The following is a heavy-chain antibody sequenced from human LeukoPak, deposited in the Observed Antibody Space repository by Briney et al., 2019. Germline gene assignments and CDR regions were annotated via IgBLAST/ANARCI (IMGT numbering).Heavy chain of an antibody. CDR2: FDPEDGET. J-gene: IGHJ4*02. Sequence: ASVKVSCKVSGYTLTELSMHWVRQAPGKGLEWMGGFDPEDGETIYAQKFQGRVTMTEVTSTDTAYMELSSLRSEDTAVYYCATLNSGWYYFDYWGQGTLVTVSS. CDR3: ATLNSGWYYFDY. V-gene: IGHV1-24*01. D-gene: IGHD6-19*01. CDR1: GYTLTELS.